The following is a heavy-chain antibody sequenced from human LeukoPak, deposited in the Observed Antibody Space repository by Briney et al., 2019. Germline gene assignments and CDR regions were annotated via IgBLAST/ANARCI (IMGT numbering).Heavy chain of an antibody. CDR3: ARDDDAYYYDTSGYPTFDS. V-gene: IGHV3-33*01. Sequence: PGRSLRLSCAASGVSFSSYGMHWVRQAPGKGLEWVAVIWYDGNKKYYENSVKGRFTISRDNSKNTLYLQMNSLRADDTAVYYCARDDDAYYYDTSGYPTFDSWGQGTLVTVSS. CDR2: IWYDGNKK. CDR1: GVSFSSYG. D-gene: IGHD3-22*01. J-gene: IGHJ4*02.